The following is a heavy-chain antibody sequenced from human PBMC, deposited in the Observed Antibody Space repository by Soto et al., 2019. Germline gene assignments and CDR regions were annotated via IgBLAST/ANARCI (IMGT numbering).Heavy chain of an antibody. CDR2: IKPDGSEQ. J-gene: IGHJ6*02. CDR1: EFTFDKYY. V-gene: IGHV3-7*01. CDR3: ARGNWNYYYGFDV. Sequence: GGSLRLSCAASEFTFDKYYMTWVRQAPGKGPEWVANIKPDGSEQYYVDSVKGRFTISRDNANNSLYLQMNSLRAEDTAVYFCARGNWNYYYGFDVWGQGTTVTVSS. D-gene: IGHD1-20*01.